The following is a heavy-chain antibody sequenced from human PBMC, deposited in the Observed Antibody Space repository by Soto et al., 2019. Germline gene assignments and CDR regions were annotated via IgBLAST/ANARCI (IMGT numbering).Heavy chain of an antibody. D-gene: IGHD3-16*02. CDR1: GFTFSNAW. V-gene: IGHV3-15*01. CDR2: IKSKTDVGTT. J-gene: IGHJ4*02. Sequence: SLRLSCAASGFTFSNAWISWVRQAPGKGLEWVGRIKSKTDVGTTDYAAPVKGRFTISRDDSKNTLYLQMNSLKTEDTAVYYCTTDLGRDDYVWGSYRRVLSYWGQGTLVTVSS. CDR3: TTDLGRDDYVWGSYRRVLSY.